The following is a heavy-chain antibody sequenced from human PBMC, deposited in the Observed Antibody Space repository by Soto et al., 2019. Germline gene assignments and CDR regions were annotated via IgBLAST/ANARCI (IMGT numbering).Heavy chain of an antibody. V-gene: IGHV1-69*13. D-gene: IGHD3-22*01. CDR2: IIPIFGTA. CDR3: AREAYDSSGSPVSAAFDI. J-gene: IGHJ3*02. Sequence: PSVKVSCKASGGTFSSYAISWVRQAPGQGLEWMGGIIPIFGTANYAQKFQGRVTITADESTSTAYMELSSLRSEDTAVYYCAREAYDSSGSPVSAAFDIWGQGTVVTVS. CDR1: GGTFSSYA.